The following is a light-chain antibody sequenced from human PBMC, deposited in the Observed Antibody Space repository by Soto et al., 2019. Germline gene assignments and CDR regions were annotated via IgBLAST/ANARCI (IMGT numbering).Light chain of an antibody. J-gene: IGKJ4*01. CDR1: QSVSSY. V-gene: IGKV3-11*01. CDR3: QQLE. Sequence: EIVLTQSPATLSLSPLERATLSCRASQSVSSYLAWYQQKPGQAPRLLIYDASNRATGIPARFSGSGSGTEFTLTISSLQPEDFATYYCQQLEFGGGTKVDIK. CDR2: DAS.